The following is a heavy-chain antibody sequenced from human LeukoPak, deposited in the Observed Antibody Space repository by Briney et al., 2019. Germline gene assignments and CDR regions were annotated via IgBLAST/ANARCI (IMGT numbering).Heavy chain of an antibody. CDR3: AKDQQSISYSP. J-gene: IGHJ5*02. Sequence: GGSLRLSCVASGFTFSNYWMHWVRQAPGKGLVWVSRINSDGINTSYADSVKGRFTISRDNSKNTLYLQMNSLRAEDTAIYYCAKDQQSISYSPWGQGTLVTVSS. V-gene: IGHV3-74*01. CDR2: INSDGINT. CDR1: GFTFSNYW. D-gene: IGHD4-11*01.